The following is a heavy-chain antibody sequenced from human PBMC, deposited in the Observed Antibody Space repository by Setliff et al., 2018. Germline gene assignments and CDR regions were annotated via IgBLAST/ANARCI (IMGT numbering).Heavy chain of an antibody. V-gene: IGHV3-48*03. CDR3: AVIDWGENFYNMDV. Sequence: PGGSLRLSCTTSGFTFSSYEVNWVRQAPGKGLEWVSYISSSGTTKHYADSVKGRFTISRDDARNSMYLQMNSLRGEDTAVYFCAVIDWGENFYNMDVWGKGTTVTVSS. D-gene: IGHD7-27*01. J-gene: IGHJ6*03. CDR1: GFTFSSYE. CDR2: ISSSGTTK.